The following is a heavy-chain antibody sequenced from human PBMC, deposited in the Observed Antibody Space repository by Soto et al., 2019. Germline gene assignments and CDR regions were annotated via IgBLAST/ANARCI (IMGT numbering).Heavy chain of an antibody. V-gene: IGHV5-51*01. Sequence: PGESLKISCRGSGYDFSGFWIGLVRQMPGKGLEWLGIIYPDNSRTIYSPSFEGQVTMSVDKSITTAHLRWSSLRASDTAMYYCARFMGRTLRENWLDPWGQGTLVTVSS. CDR3: ARFMGRTLRENWLDP. D-gene: IGHD3-10*01. CDR2: IYPDNSRT. CDR1: GYDFSGFW. J-gene: IGHJ5*02.